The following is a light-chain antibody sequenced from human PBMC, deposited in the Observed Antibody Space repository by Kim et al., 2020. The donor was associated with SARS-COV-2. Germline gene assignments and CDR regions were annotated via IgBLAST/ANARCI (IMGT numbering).Light chain of an antibody. Sequence: IVLTQSPGILSLSPGESVTLSCRASESVSSSYLAWYQQKSGQAPRLLIYAASSRATGIPDRFSGRGSGTAFILTISRVEPEDSAVYYCQQYGSTRLTFGQGTQLEIK. CDR2: AAS. V-gene: IGKV3-20*01. J-gene: IGKJ5*01. CDR3: QQYGSTRLT. CDR1: ESVSSSY.